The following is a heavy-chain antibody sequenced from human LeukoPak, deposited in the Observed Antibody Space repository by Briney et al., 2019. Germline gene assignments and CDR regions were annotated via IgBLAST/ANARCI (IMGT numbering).Heavy chain of an antibody. CDR1: GVSISSGDYY. CDR3: ARHRSKWLQSSFDY. V-gene: IGHV4-39*01. Sequence: SETLSLTCTVSGVSISSGDYYWSWIRQPPGKGLEWIGSIFYSGNTYDNPSLKSRVTISVDTSKNQFSLKLNSVTAADTAVYYCARHRSKWLQSSFDYWGQGALVTVSS. D-gene: IGHD5-24*01. J-gene: IGHJ4*02. CDR2: IFYSGNT.